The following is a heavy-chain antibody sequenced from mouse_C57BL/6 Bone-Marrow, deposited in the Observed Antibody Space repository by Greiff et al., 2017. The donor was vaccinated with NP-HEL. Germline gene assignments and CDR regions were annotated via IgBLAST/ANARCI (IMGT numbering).Heavy chain of an antibody. CDR2: IDPENGDT. CDR1: GFNIKDDY. D-gene: IGHD1-1*01. Sequence: VQLQQSGAELVRPGASVKLSCTASGFNIKDDYMHWVKQRPEQGLEWIGWIDPENGDTEYASKFQGKATITADTSSNTAYLQLSSLTSEDTAVYFCATGGYYGSSFYWYFDVWGTGTAVTVSS. CDR3: ATGGYYGSSFYWYFDV. J-gene: IGHJ1*03. V-gene: IGHV14-4*01.